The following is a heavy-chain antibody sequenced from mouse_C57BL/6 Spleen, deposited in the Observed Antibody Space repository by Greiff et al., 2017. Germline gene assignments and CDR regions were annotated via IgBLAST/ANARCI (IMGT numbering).Heavy chain of an antibody. J-gene: IGHJ4*01. Sequence: QVQLQQSGPELVKPGASVKISCKASGYAFSSSWMNWVKQRPGKGLEWIGRIYPGDGDTNYNGKFKGKATLTADKSSSTAYMQLSSLTSEDSAVYFCARSPITTVVPYAMDYWGQGTSVTVSS. V-gene: IGHV1-82*01. CDR2: IYPGDGDT. CDR1: GYAFSSSW. D-gene: IGHD1-1*01. CDR3: ARSPITTVVPYAMDY.